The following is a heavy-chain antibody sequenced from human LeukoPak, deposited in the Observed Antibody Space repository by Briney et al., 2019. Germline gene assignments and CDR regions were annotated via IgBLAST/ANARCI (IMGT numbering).Heavy chain of an antibody. Sequence: ASVKVSCKASGYTFTGYYMHWVRQAPGQGLEWMGWINPNSGGTNYAQKFQGRVTMTRDTSISTAYMELSRLRSDDTAVYYCARDGRWFGELLVFDYWGQGTLVTVSS. J-gene: IGHJ4*02. CDR2: INPNSGGT. D-gene: IGHD3-10*01. CDR3: ARDGRWFGELLVFDY. V-gene: IGHV1-2*02. CDR1: GYTFTGYY.